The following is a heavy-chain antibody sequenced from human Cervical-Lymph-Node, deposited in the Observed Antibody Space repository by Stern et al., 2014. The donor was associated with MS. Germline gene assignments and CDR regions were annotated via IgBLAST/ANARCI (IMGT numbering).Heavy chain of an antibody. CDR1: GFTFSNYA. Sequence: EVHLVESGGGLVQPGGSLRLSCSASGFTFSNYALHWARQAPGKGLEYVSAISNNGGSTYYADSVKGRFTISRDNSKNTLYLQMSSLRAEDTAVYYCMRGTGGKYYYYGMDVWGQGTTVTVSS. CDR2: ISNNGGST. J-gene: IGHJ6*02. V-gene: IGHV3-64D*06. CDR3: MRGTGGKYYYYGMDV. D-gene: IGHD3/OR15-3a*01.